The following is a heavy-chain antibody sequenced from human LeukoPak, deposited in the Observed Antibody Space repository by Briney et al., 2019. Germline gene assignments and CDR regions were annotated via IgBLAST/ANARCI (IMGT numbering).Heavy chain of an antibody. CDR3: AKWGDYDILTGYYDSDY. CDR2: IWYDGSNK. Sequence: GRSLRLSCAASGFTFSSYGMHWVRQAPGKGLEWVAVIWYDGSNKYYADSVKGRFTISRDNSKNTLYLQMNSLRAEDTAVYYCAKWGDYDILTGYYDSDYWGHGTLVTVSS. J-gene: IGHJ4*01. D-gene: IGHD3-9*01. CDR1: GFTFSSYG. V-gene: IGHV3-33*06.